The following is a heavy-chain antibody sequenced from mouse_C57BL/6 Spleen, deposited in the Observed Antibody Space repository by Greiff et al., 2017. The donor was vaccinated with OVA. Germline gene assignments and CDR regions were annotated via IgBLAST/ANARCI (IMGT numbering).Heavy chain of an antibody. CDR2: IYPGSGNT. Sequence: VMLVESGPELVKPGASVKISCKASGYSFTSYYIHWVKQRPGQGLEWIGWIYPGSGNTTDNEKFKGKATLTADTSSSTAYMQLSSLTSEDSAVYYCARPAQATRDYWGQGTTLTVSS. V-gene: IGHV1-66*01. CDR3: ARPAQATRDY. CDR1: GYSFTSYY. J-gene: IGHJ2*01. D-gene: IGHD3-2*02.